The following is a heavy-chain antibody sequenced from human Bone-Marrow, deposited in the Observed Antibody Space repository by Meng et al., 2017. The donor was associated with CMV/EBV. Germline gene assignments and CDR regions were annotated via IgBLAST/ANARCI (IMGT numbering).Heavy chain of an antibody. Sequence: GESLKISCAASGFTFSSYWMSWVRQAPGKGLEWVANIKQDGSEKYYVDSVKGRFTISRDNAKNSLYLQMNSLRAEDTAVYYCARDRGSGGWGSFQHWGQGTLVTVSS. CDR3: ARDRGSGGWGSFQH. CDR1: GFTFSSYW. V-gene: IGHV3-7*01. D-gene: IGHD6-19*01. J-gene: IGHJ1*01. CDR2: IKQDGSEK.